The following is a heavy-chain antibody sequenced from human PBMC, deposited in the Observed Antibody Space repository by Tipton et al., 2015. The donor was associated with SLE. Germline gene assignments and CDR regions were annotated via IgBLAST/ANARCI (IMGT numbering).Heavy chain of an antibody. CDR3: ARAWSYSTGWYYDL. D-gene: IGHD6-19*01. J-gene: IGHJ2*01. CDR2: IHYRRNT. CDR1: GDSISSGGYY. V-gene: IGHV4-31*03. Sequence: TLSLTCTVSGDSISSGGYYWSWIRQHPGKGLEYIGYIHYRRNTYYNPSLRSRVFISVDTSKNQFSLKLSSVTAADTAVYYCARAWSYSTGWYYDLWGRGTLVTVSS.